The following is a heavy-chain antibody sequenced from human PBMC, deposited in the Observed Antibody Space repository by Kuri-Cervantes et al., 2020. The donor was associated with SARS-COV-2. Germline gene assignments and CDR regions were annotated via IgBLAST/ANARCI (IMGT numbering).Heavy chain of an antibody. CDR2: ISYDGSNK. Sequence: GESLKISCAASGFTFSSYAMSWVRQAPGKGLEWVAVISYDGSNKYYADSVKGRFTISRDNSKNTLYLQMNSLKAEDTAVYYCAKALGNYYYYGMDVWGQGTTVTVSS. D-gene: IGHD7-27*01. J-gene: IGHJ6*02. V-gene: IGHV3-30*18. CDR1: GFTFSSYA. CDR3: AKALGNYYYYGMDV.